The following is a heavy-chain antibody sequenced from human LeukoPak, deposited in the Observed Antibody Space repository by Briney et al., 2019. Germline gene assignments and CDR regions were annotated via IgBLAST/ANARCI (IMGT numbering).Heavy chain of an antibody. CDR3: TRDQYIVGATTNYYYYGMDV. CDR2: IRSKAYGGTT. Sequence: GGSLRLSCTASGLTFGDYAMSWVRQAPGKGLEWVGFIRSKAYGGTTEYAASVKGRFTISRDDSKSIAYLQMNSLKTEDTAVYYCTRDQYIVGATTNYYYYGMDVWGQGTTATVSS. CDR1: GLTFGDYA. D-gene: IGHD1-26*01. V-gene: IGHV3-49*04. J-gene: IGHJ6*02.